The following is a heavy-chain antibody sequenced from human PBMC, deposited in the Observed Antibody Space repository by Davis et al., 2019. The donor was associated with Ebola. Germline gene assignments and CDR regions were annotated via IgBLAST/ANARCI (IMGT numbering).Heavy chain of an antibody. CDR3: ASSSYDFWSGYYRY. J-gene: IGHJ4*02. V-gene: IGHV4-34*01. CDR2: INHSGST. D-gene: IGHD3-3*01. Sequence: SETLSLTCAVYGGSFSGYYWSWIRQPPGKGLEWIGEINHSGSTNYNPSLKSRVTISVDTSKNQFSLKLSSVTAADTAVYYCASSSYDFWSGYYRYWSQGTLVTVSS. CDR1: GGSFSGYY.